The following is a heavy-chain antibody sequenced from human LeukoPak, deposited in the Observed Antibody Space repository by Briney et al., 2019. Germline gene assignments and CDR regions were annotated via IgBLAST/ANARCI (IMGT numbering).Heavy chain of an antibody. D-gene: IGHD4-23*01. V-gene: IGHV3-69-1*01. CDR1: GFTFTDYT. CDR2: ISTSSNI. CDR3: ARDRSYVGFNY. J-gene: IGHJ4*02. Sequence: GGSLRLSCAASGFTFTDYTINWVRQAPGKGLEWVSSISTSSNIYYADSVKGRFTVSRDNAKNSVYLQTNSLRAEDTAVYYCARDRSYVGFNYWGQGTLVTVSS.